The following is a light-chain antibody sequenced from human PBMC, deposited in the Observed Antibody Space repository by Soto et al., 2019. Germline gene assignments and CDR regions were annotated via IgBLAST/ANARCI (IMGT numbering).Light chain of an antibody. Sequence: DTVLTQSPGTLSLSPGETATLSCRASQSVASNSLAWYQQKPGQAPRLLVYGASGRATDIPDRFSGRGSGTDFTLTINRLEPEDFAVYYCQNYDSSPYTFGQGTKLEIK. J-gene: IGKJ2*01. CDR2: GAS. CDR3: QNYDSSPYT. CDR1: QSVASNS. V-gene: IGKV3-20*01.